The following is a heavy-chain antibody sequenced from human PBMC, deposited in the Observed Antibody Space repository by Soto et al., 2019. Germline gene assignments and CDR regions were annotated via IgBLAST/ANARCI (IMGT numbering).Heavy chain of an antibody. CDR2: ISYDVITK. CDR1: GFTFSSYG. D-gene: IGHD2-2*03. Sequence: VQLVESGGGVVQPGRSLRLSCAASGFTFSSYGMNWVRQAPGKGLEWVALISYDVITKYYADSVKGRFTISRDNAKNTQYLQMNSLRPEDTAVYYCEKGLDIVLVPGTIGPYYYYGVDVWGQGTTVTVSS. CDR3: EKGLDIVLVPGTIGPYYYYGVDV. V-gene: IGHV3-30*18. J-gene: IGHJ6*02.